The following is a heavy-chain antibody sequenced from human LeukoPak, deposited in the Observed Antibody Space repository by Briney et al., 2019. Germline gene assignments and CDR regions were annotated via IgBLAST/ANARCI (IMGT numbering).Heavy chain of an antibody. CDR2: IYYSGST. J-gene: IGHJ4*02. D-gene: IGHD6-19*01. V-gene: IGHV4-39*07. Sequence: TSETLSLTCTVSGGSISSSSYYWGWIRQPPWKGLEWIGSIYYSGSTYYNPSLKSRVTISVDTSKNQFSLKLSSVTAADTAVYYCARVSGSGWIDDYWGQGTLVTVSS. CDR1: GGSISSSSYY. CDR3: ARVSGSGWIDDY.